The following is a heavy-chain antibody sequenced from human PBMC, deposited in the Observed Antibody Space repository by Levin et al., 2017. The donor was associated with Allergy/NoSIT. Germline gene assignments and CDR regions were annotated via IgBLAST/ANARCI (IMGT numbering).Heavy chain of an antibody. D-gene: IGHD3-10*01. J-gene: IGHJ4*02. CDR2: ISYDGSNK. Sequence: PGGSLRLSCAASGFTFSSYGMHWVRQAPGKGLEWVAVISYDGSNKYYADSVKGRFTISRDNSKNTLYLQMNSLRAEDTAVYYCAKGDGLSYGSGINYWGQGTLVTVSS. CDR1: GFTFSSYG. V-gene: IGHV3-30*18. CDR3: AKGDGLSYGSGINY.